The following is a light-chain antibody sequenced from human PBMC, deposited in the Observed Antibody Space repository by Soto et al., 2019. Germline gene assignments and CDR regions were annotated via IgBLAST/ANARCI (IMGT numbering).Light chain of an antibody. CDR3: CSYAGSYTFYV. CDR1: SSDVESYNL. V-gene: IGLV2-11*01. CDR2: DVS. Sequence: QSALTQPASVSGSPGQSITISCTGTSSDVESYNLVSWYQQHPGKAPKVMIYDVSKRPSGVPDRFSGSKSGNTAFLTLSGLQAEDEADYYCCSYAGSYTFYVFGTGTKVTVL. J-gene: IGLJ1*01.